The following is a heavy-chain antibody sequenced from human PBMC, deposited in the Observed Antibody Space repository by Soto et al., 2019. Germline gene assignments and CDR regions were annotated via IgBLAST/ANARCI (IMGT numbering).Heavy chain of an antibody. CDR3: ARVSDYGDYRSPFDDY. V-gene: IGHV1-18*01. CDR2: ISAYNGNT. CDR1: GYTFTSYG. D-gene: IGHD4-17*01. J-gene: IGHJ4*02. Sequence: QVQLVQSGAEVKKPGASVKVSCKASGYTFTSYGIIWVRQAPGQGLEWMGWISAYNGNTNYAQKLQGRVTMTTDTSTSTAYMELRSLRSDDTAVYYCARVSDYGDYRSPFDDYWGQGTLVTVSS.